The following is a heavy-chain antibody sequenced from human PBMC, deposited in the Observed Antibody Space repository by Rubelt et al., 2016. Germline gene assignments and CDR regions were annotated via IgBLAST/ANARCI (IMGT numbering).Heavy chain of an antibody. V-gene: IGHV4-34*01. Sequence: QVQLQQWGAGLLKPSETLSLTCAVYGGSFSGYYWSWIRQPPGKGLEWIGEINHSGSTNYNPSLKSRVTISVDTSKNQCSLKLSAVTAADTAVYYCARAGTYGNWFDPWGQGTLVTVSS. D-gene: IGHD6-13*01. CDR2: INHSGST. CDR3: ARAGTYGNWFDP. CDR1: GGSFSGYY. J-gene: IGHJ5*02.